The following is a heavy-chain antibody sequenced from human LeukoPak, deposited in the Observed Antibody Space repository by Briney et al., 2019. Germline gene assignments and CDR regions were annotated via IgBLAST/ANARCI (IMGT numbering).Heavy chain of an antibody. CDR1: GFTFNNYV. J-gene: IGHJ4*02. V-gene: IGHV3-23*01. CDR2: ISGRGGST. Sequence: GSLRLSCAASGFTFNNYVMNWVRQAPGKGLEWVSAISGRGGSTYYADSVKGRFTISRANSKNTLYLQMNSLRAEDTAVYYCAKDAAAAGYFDYWAREPWSPSPQ. CDR3: AKDAAAAGYFDY. D-gene: IGHD6-13*01.